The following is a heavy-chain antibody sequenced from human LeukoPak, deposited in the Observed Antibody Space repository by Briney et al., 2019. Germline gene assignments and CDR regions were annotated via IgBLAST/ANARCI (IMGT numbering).Heavy chain of an antibody. CDR2: IYPGDSDT. J-gene: IGHJ4*02. V-gene: IGHV5-51*01. Sequence: GESLKISCKGSGYSFTRYWIGWVRQMPGKGLEWMGIIYPGDSDTRYSPSFQGQITISVDKSISTAHLQWSSLRASDTAMYYCARRVGSGYFDYWGQGTLVTVSS. D-gene: IGHD6-19*01. CDR1: GYSFTRYW. CDR3: ARRVGSGYFDY.